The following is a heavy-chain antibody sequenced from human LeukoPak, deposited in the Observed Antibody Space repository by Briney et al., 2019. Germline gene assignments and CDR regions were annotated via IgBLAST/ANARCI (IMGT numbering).Heavy chain of an antibody. D-gene: IGHD7-27*01. Sequence: QPGGSLRLSCAASGFTVRSYDMHWVRQVAGKGMEWDSAISTASNPHYAVSVQARFAIFRANAENSLYLQMNSLSAEDTAVYYGARELGIEGNWYFDLWGRGTLVTVSS. CDR1: GFTVRSYD. J-gene: IGHJ2*01. CDR2: ISTASNP. V-gene: IGHV3-13*05. CDR3: ARELGIEGNWYFDL.